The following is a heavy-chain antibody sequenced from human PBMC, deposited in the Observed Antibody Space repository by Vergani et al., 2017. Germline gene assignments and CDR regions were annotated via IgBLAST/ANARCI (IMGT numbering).Heavy chain of an antibody. CDR3: ARIRVVGATHHDAFDI. CDR1: GFTFSSYA. J-gene: IGHJ3*02. CDR2: ISGSGGST. D-gene: IGHD1-26*01. Sequence: EVQLLESGGGLVQPGGSLRLSCAASGFTFSSYAMSWVRQAPGKGLEWVSAISGSGGSTYYADSVKGRFTISSDNSKNTLYLQMNSLRAEDTAVYYCARIRVVGATHHDAFDIWGQGTMVTVSS. V-gene: IGHV3-23*01.